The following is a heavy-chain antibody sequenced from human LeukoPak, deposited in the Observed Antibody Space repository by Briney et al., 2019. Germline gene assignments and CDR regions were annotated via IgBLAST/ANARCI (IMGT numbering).Heavy chain of an antibody. CDR2: IYYSGST. V-gene: IGHV4-39*01. D-gene: IGHD6-19*01. CDR3: ARQAGAIGWYYFDY. J-gene: IGHJ4*02. CDR1: GDSISSSNYY. Sequence: PSETLSLTCTVSGDSISSSNYYWGWIRQPPGKGLEWIGNIYYSGSTYYNPSLKSRVTISVGTSKNHFSLKLSSVTAADSAVYYCARQAGAIGWYYFDYWGQGTLVTVSS.